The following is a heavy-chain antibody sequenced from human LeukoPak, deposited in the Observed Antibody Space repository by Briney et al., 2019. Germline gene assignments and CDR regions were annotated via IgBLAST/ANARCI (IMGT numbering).Heavy chain of an antibody. CDR3: ARDFDRRTRKIGRDSLYYYYYYMDV. CDR2: IYSGGST. Sequence: GGSLRLSCAASGFTVSSNYMSWVRQAPGKGLEWVSVIYSGGSTYYADSVKGRFTISRDNSKNTLYLQMNSLRAEDTAVYYCARDFDRRTRKIGRDSLYYYYYYMDVWGKGTTVTVSS. CDR1: GFTVSSNY. D-gene: IGHD3-9*01. V-gene: IGHV3-53*01. J-gene: IGHJ6*03.